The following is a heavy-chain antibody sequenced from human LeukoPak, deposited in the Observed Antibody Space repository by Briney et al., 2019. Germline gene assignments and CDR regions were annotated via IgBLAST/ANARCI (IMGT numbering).Heavy chain of an antibody. CDR3: ASRDPRESEGYDFWSGYPLDAFDI. J-gene: IGHJ3*02. V-gene: IGHV1-8*01. CDR2: MNPNSGNT. Sequence: EASVKVSCKASGYTFTSYDINWVRQATGQGLEWMGWMNPNSGNTGYAQKFQGRVTMTRNTSISTAYMELSNLRSEDTAVYYCASRDPRESEGYDFWSGYPLDAFDIWGQGTMVTVSS. D-gene: IGHD3-3*01. CDR1: GYTFTSYD.